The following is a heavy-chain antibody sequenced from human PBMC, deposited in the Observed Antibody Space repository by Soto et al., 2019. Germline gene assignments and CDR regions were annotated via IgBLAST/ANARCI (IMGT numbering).Heavy chain of an antibody. Sequence: QVQLVQSGAEVKKPGASVKVSCKASGYTFTSHDINWVRQATGQGLEWMGWMNPNSGNTGYAQKFQGRVSMTRNTSISTAYIELSSLRSEDTAVYYCARWDYGVYARFDFWGQGTLVTVSS. CDR2: MNPNSGNT. CDR3: ARWDYGVYARFDF. J-gene: IGHJ4*02. D-gene: IGHD4-17*01. CDR1: GYTFTSHD. V-gene: IGHV1-8*01.